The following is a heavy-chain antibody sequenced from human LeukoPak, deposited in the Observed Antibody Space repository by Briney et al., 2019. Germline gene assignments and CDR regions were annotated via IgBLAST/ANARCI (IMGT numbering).Heavy chain of an antibody. J-gene: IGHJ4*02. CDR3: ARDLPYSGSYSYYGY. Sequence: GGSLRLSCAASGFTVSSNYMSWVRQAPGKGLEWVSVIYSGGSTYYADSVKGRFIISRDNSKNTLYLQMNSLRAEDTAVYYCARDLPYSGSYSYYGYWGQGTLVTVSS. V-gene: IGHV3-66*01. CDR2: IYSGGST. D-gene: IGHD1-26*01. CDR1: GFTVSSNY.